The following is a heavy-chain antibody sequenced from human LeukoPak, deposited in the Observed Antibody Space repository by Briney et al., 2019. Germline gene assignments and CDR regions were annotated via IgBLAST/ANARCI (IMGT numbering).Heavy chain of an antibody. J-gene: IGHJ5*02. D-gene: IGHD3-10*01. Sequence: PSETLSLTCTVSGDPISSETYHWGWIRQPPGQGLQWIGSIFYAGSTYYNPSLRSRVSISVDTSKDQFSLKLFPVTAADTAVYYCARSGWPMGGFDPWGQGILVTVSS. CDR2: IFYAGST. CDR3: ARSGWPMGGFDP. CDR1: GDPISSETYH. V-gene: IGHV4-39*01.